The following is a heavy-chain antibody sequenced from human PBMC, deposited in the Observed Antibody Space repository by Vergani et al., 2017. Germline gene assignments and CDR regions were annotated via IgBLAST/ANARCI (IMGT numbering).Heavy chain of an antibody. Sequence: QVQLQESGPGLVKPSETLSLTCTVSGGSISSYYRSWIRQPPGKGLEWIGYIYYSGSTNYNPSLKSRVTISVDTSKNQFSLKLSSVTAADTAVYYCAREKELYWFDPWGQGTLVTVSS. CDR3: AREKELYWFDP. J-gene: IGHJ5*02. CDR2: IYYSGST. V-gene: IGHV4-59*01. CDR1: GGSISSYY. D-gene: IGHD1-26*01.